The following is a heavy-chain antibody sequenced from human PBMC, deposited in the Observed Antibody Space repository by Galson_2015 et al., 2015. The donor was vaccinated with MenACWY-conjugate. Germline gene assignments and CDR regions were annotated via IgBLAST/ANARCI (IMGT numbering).Heavy chain of an antibody. CDR3: ARPGGDYEQRTFFDY. CDR1: GDSLNTYS. J-gene: IGHJ4*02. V-gene: IGHV1-69*13. CDR2: IIPVFHTT. Sequence: SVKVSCKASGDSLNTYSFNWIRQAPGQGPEWLGGIIPVFHTTDYAQRFQGRLTITADESTSTVYMELSSLRSDDTAIYYCARPGGDYEQRTFFDYWGQGTLVTVSS. D-gene: IGHD4-17*01.